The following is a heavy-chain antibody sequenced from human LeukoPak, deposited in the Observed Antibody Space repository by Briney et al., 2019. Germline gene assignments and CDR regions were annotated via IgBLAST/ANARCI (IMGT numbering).Heavy chain of an antibody. J-gene: IGHJ1*01. CDR1: GFTFSSYW. CDR2: IKSDGST. Sequence: GGSLRLSCAASGFTFSSYWMHWVRQAPGKGLVWVSRIKSDGSTNYADSVKGRITISRDNAKNTVSLQMNSLRAEDTGVYYCARAPSEIGGYYPEYFRHWGQGTLVTVSS. CDR3: ARAPSEIGGYYPEYFRH. D-gene: IGHD3-22*01. V-gene: IGHV3-74*01.